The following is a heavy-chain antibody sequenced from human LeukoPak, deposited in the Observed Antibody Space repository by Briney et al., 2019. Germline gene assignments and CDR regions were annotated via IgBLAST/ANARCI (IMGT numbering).Heavy chain of an antibody. CDR3: ARRITYYYDSSGSWGSLPDDY. Sequence: PSETLSLTCAVYGGSFSGYYWSWIRQPPGKGLEWIGEINHSGSTNYNPSLKSRVTISVDTSKNQFSLKLSSVTAADTAVYYCARRITYYYDSSGSWGSLPDDYWGQGTLVTVSS. D-gene: IGHD3-22*01. CDR2: INHSGST. CDR1: GGSFSGYY. V-gene: IGHV4-34*01. J-gene: IGHJ4*02.